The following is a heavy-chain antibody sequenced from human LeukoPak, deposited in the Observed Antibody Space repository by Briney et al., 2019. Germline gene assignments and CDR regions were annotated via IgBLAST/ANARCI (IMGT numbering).Heavy chain of an antibody. CDR2: ISGSGGST. CDR1: GFTFSRYA. J-gene: IGHJ5*02. V-gene: IGHV3-23*01. Sequence: GGSLRLSCAASGFTFSRYAMSWVRQAPGKGLEWVSAISGSGGSTYYADSVKGRFTISRDNSKNTLYLQMNSLRAEDTAVYYCASTARLLWFGELWFDPWGQGTLVTVSS. CDR3: ASTARLLWFGELWFDP. D-gene: IGHD3-10*01.